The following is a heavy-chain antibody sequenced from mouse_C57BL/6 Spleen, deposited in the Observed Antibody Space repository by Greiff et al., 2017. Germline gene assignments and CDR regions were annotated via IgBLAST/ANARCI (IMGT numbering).Heavy chain of an antibody. D-gene: IGHD2-4*01. CDR3: AAIYYDYDDWFAY. Sequence: QVQLQQSGPELVKPGASVKISCKASGYAFSSSWMNWVKQRPGKGLEWIGRIYPGDGDTNYNGKFKGKATLTADKSSSTAYMQRSSLTSEDSAVYFCAAIYYDYDDWFAYWGQGTLVTVSA. J-gene: IGHJ3*01. CDR1: GYAFSSSW. CDR2: IYPGDGDT. V-gene: IGHV1-82*01.